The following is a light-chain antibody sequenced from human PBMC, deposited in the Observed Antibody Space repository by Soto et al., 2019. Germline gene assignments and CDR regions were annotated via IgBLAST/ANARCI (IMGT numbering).Light chain of an antibody. CDR3: SSYTSTSTYV. CDR1: SSDVGGYNY. Sequence: QSALTQPASVSGSPGQSITISCTGTSSDVGGYNYVSWYQQYPGKAPKLMIYHVSNRPSGVSNRFSGSKSGNSASLTISGLQAEDEAAYYCSSYTSTSTYVFGTGTKLTVL. V-gene: IGLV2-14*01. J-gene: IGLJ1*01. CDR2: HVS.